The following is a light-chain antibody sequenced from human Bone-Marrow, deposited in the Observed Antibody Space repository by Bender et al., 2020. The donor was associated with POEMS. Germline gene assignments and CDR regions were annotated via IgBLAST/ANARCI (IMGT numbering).Light chain of an antibody. J-gene: IGLJ2*01. CDR1: SSDVGGYYY. Sequence: QSALTQPASVSGSPGQSITISCTGTSSDVGGYYYVSWYQQPPGKAPNLMIYEVSRRPSGAYTRFSGSKCGNTASLTISGLQAEDEADYYCNSYTSRGTVVFGGGTKVAVL. CDR3: NSYTSRGTVV. V-gene: IGLV2-14*01. CDR2: EVS.